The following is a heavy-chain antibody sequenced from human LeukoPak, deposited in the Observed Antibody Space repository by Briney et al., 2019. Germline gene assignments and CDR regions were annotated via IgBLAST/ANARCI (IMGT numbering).Heavy chain of an antibody. D-gene: IGHD3-10*01. J-gene: IGHJ4*02. V-gene: IGHV3-23*01. CDR3: ARTPLLWFGKNGEDHYYFDY. Sequence: GGSLRLSCAASGFTFTSYGMSWVRQAPGKGLEWVSAISGSGGSTYYADSVKGRFTISRDNAKNSLYLQMNSLRAEDTAVYYCARTPLLWFGKNGEDHYYFDYWGQGTLVTVSS. CDR1: GFTFTSYG. CDR2: ISGSGGST.